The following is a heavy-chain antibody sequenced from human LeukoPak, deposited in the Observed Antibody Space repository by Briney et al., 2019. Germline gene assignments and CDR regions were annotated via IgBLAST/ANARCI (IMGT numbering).Heavy chain of an antibody. Sequence: GGSLRLSCAASGFTFKSYTMNWVRQAPGKGLEWVSSISTSSNYIYYADSVKGRFTTSRDNAKNALYLQMNSLRAEDTAVYYCARLFDYGDYRAEPYWGQGTLVTVSS. V-gene: IGHV3-21*01. D-gene: IGHD4-17*01. CDR2: ISTSSNYI. J-gene: IGHJ4*02. CDR3: ARLFDYGDYRAEPY. CDR1: GFTFKSYT.